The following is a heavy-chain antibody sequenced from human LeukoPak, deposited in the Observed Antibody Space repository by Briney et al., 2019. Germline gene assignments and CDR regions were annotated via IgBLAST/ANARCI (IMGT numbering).Heavy chain of an antibody. Sequence: GESLKISCKGSGYSFTSYWIGWVRQVPGKGLEWMGIIYPGDSDTRYSPSFQGQVTISADKSISTAYLQWSSLKASDTAMYYCARKPWYYYDSSGAFDYWGQGTLVTVSS. CDR1: GYSFTSYW. D-gene: IGHD3-22*01. CDR2: IYPGDSDT. V-gene: IGHV5-51*01. CDR3: ARKPWYYYDSSGAFDY. J-gene: IGHJ4*02.